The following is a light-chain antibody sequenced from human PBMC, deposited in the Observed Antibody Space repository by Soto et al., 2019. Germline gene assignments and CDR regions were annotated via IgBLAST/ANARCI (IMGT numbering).Light chain of an antibody. Sequence: QSVMTEAPAVSVGPGQRVTISRTGSKSNIGATYAVRWYQHHPGRAPKLLTYGNNNRPSGVPDRFSGSKSGTSASLAITGLQAENEADYYCQYHDSSLSGPVFGSGPNATVL. CDR3: QYHDSSLSGPV. V-gene: IGLV1-40*01. CDR1: KSNIGATYA. J-gene: IGLJ1*01. CDR2: GNN.